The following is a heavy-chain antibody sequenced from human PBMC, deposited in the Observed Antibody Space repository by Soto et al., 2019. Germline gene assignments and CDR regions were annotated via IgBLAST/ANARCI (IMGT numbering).Heavy chain of an antibody. Sequence: GGSLRLSCAASGFTFSSYAMSWVRQAPGKGLEWVSAISGSGGSTYYADSVKGRFTISRDNSKNTLCLQMNSLRAEDTAVYYCAKVRSSGYLSDYWGQGTLVTVSS. J-gene: IGHJ4*02. D-gene: IGHD3-22*01. CDR3: AKVRSSGYLSDY. CDR2: ISGSGGST. CDR1: GFTFSSYA. V-gene: IGHV3-23*01.